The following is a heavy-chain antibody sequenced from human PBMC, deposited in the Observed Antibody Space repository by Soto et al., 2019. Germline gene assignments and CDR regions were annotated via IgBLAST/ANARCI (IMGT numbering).Heavy chain of an antibody. CDR2: ISSSSSYI. J-gene: IGHJ4*02. CDR1: GLTFSSYS. D-gene: IGHD1-1*01. Sequence: EVQLVESGGGLVKPGWSLRLSCAASGLTFSSYSMKWVRQAPGKGLEWVSSISSSSSYIYYADSVKGRFTISRDNAKNSLYLQMNSLRAEDTAVYYCASVPRYNWNDGNDYWGQGTLVTVSS. CDR3: ASVPRYNWNDGNDY. V-gene: IGHV3-21*01.